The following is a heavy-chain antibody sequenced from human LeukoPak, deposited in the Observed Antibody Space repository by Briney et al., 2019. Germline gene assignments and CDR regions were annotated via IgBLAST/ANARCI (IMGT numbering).Heavy chain of an antibody. CDR1: GFTFSSYW. CDR3: ARDSMVYAISPRTPHFDY. V-gene: IGHV3-7*01. Sequence: GESLRLSCAAPGFTFSSYWMSWVRQAPGKGLEWVANIKQDGSEKYYVDSVKGRFTISRDNAKNSLYLQMNSLRAEDTAVYYCARDSMVYAISPRTPHFDYWGQGTLVTVSS. CDR2: IKQDGSEK. D-gene: IGHD2-8*01. J-gene: IGHJ4*02.